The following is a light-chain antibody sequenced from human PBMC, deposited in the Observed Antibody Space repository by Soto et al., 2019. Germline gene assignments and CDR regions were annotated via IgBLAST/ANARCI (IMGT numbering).Light chain of an antibody. J-gene: IGKJ3*01. CDR3: QKYDSPPFT. Sequence: DIQMTQSPSSLSVSVGDRVTITCRASQGIRNYLAWYQQKPGKVPKLLIYGASTLQSGVPSRFSGSGSGTDFTLTINCLQPEDIATYYCQKYDSPPFTFGPGTKVDF. CDR2: GAS. V-gene: IGKV1-27*01. CDR1: QGIRNY.